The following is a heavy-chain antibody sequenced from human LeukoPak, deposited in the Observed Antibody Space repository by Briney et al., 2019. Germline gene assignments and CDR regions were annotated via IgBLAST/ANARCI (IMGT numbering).Heavy chain of an antibody. V-gene: IGHV3-23*01. CDR3: AKDAVSYPLLRDLEWMGYYGMDV. CDR2: ISGGGSST. J-gene: IGHJ6*02. CDR1: GFRFSNYA. D-gene: IGHD3-3*01. Sequence: PGGSLRLSCTASGFRFSNYAMNWVRQAPGKGLEWVSVISGGGSSTNYADSVKGRFTISRENSKNTLYLQMNSLRAEDTAVYYCAKDAVSYPLLRDLEWMGYYGMDVWGQGTTVTVSS.